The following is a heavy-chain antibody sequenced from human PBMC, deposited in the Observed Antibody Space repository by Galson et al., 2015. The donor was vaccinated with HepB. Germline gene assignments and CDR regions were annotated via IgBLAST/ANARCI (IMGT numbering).Heavy chain of an antibody. CDR1: GFTFSSYS. J-gene: IGHJ6*01. CDR2: ISSSSDAI. V-gene: IGHV3-48*04. D-gene: IGHD3-10*01. Sequence: SLRLSCAAYGFTFSSYSISWVRQAPGKGLEWVSYISSSSDAIYYVDSVKGRFTISRDNAKNSLYLQMNSLSADDTAVYYCARDRGGSGSYLSYYNGMDVWGQGTMVHVS. CDR3: ARDRGGSGSYLSYYNGMDV.